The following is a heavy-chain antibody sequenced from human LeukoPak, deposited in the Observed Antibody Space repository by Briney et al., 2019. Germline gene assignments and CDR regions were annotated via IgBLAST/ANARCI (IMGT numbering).Heavy chain of an antibody. CDR3: ARGGGWLVRYFDY. D-gene: IGHD6-19*01. CDR2: IYYSGST. J-gene: IGHJ4*02. CDR1: GGSISSYY. V-gene: IGHV4-59*01. Sequence: PSQTLSLTCTVSGGSISSYYWSWIRQPPGKGLEWIGYIYYSGSTNYNPSLKSRVTISVDTSKNQFSLKLSSVTAADTAVYYCARGGGWLVRYFDYWGQGTLVTVSS.